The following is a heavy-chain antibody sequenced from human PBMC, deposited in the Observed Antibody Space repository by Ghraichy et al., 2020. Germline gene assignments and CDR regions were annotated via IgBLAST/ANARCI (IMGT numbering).Heavy chain of an antibody. Sequence: GGSLRLSCAASGFTFSSYGMHWVRQAPGKGLEWVAFIRYDGNNKYYADSVKGRFTISRDNSKNTLYLQMNSLRAEDTAVYYCAKDLAVTTPYYFDYWGQGTLVTVSS. D-gene: IGHD4-17*01. CDR2: IRYDGNNK. J-gene: IGHJ4*02. V-gene: IGHV3-30*02. CDR3: AKDLAVTTPYYFDY. CDR1: GFTFSSYG.